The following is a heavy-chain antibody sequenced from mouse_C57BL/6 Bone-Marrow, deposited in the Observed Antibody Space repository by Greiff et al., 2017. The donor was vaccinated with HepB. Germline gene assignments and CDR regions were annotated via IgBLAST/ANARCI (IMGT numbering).Heavy chain of an antibody. CDR3: TRRAFYYYGGYY. Sequence: QVQLQQSGAELVRPGASVTLSCKASGYTFTDYEMHWVKQTPVHGLEWIGAIDPETGGTAYNQKFKGKAILTADKSSSTAYMELRSLTSEDSAVYYCTRRAFYYYGGYYWGQGTSVTVSS. D-gene: IGHD1-1*02. J-gene: IGHJ4*01. CDR2: IDPETGGT. V-gene: IGHV1-15*01. CDR1: GYTFTDYE.